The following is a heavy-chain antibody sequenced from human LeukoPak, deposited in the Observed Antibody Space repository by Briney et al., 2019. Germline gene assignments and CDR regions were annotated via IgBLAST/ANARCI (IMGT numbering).Heavy chain of an antibody. V-gene: IGHV3-23*01. Sequence: GGSLRLSCAASGFTFSSYAMSWDRQAPGKGLEWVSAISGSGGSTYYADSVKGRFTISRDNSKNTLYLQMNSLRAEDTAVYYCAKHTYSSGWYLCDYWGQGTLVTVSS. CDR3: AKHTYSSGWYLCDY. D-gene: IGHD6-19*01. CDR1: GFTFSSYA. CDR2: ISGSGGST. J-gene: IGHJ4*02.